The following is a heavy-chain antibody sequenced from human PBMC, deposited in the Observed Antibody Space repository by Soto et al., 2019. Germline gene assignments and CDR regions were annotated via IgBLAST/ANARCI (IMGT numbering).Heavy chain of an antibody. Sequence: QVQLVESGGGVVQPGRSLRLSCAASGFTFSSYAMHWVRQAPGKGLEWVAVISYDGSNKYYADSVKGRFTISRDNSKNTLYLQMNSLRAEDTAVYYCARSQGGYYGSGGFYDYWGQGTLVTVSS. D-gene: IGHD3-10*01. CDR2: ISYDGSNK. J-gene: IGHJ4*02. V-gene: IGHV3-30-3*01. CDR3: ARSQGGYYGSGGFYDY. CDR1: GFTFSSYA.